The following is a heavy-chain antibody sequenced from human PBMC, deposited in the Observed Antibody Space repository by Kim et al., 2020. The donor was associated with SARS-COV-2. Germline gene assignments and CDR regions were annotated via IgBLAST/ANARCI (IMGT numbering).Heavy chain of an antibody. D-gene: IGHD6-13*01. CDR3: AKEGAAAGGGDY. Sequence: YNADYVRGRFTIARDNYKNTLYLQMKDLRAGDTAVYYCAKEGAAAGGGDYWGQGTLVTVSS. V-gene: IGHV3-23*01. J-gene: IGHJ4*02.